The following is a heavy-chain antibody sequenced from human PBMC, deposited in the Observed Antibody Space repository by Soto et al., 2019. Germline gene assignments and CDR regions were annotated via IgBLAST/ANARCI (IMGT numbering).Heavy chain of an antibody. V-gene: IGHV1-18*01. CDR1: GYTFTRSG. Sequence: QVQLVQSGAEVKKPGASVKVSCKASGYTFTRSGISWVRQAPGQGLEWMGWISTYNGDTNYAQTFQGRVTMTTDTSTSPGHMEVRRLRSDDTAVYYCAREGVAPYYYYGMDVWGQGTPVTVSS. J-gene: IGHJ6*02. CDR2: ISTYNGDT. D-gene: IGHD5-12*01. CDR3: AREGVAPYYYYGMDV.